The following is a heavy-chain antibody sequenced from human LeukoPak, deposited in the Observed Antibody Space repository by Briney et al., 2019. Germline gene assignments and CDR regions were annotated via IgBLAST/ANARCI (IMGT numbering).Heavy chain of an antibody. D-gene: IGHD6-13*01. CDR2: INSDGRST. J-gene: IGHJ4*02. Sequence: PGGSLRLSCAASGFTFSTYWMYWVRQAPGKGLVWVSHINSDGRSTTYADSVKGRFTISRDNAKNTLYLQMNSLRGEDTAVYYCARVAAPGTGFGYWGQGTLVTVSS. CDR3: ARVAAPGTGFGY. V-gene: IGHV3-74*01. CDR1: GFTFSTYW.